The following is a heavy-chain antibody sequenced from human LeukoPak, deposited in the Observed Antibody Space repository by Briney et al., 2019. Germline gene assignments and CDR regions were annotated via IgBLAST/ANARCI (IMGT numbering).Heavy chain of an antibody. CDR3: AKLGIVVVVAATTWFDP. CDR2: ISGSGGST. J-gene: IGHJ5*02. Sequence: GGSLRLSCAASGFTFSSYAMSWVRQAPGKGLEWVSAISGSGGSTYYAASVKGRFTISRDNSKNTLYLQMNSLRAEDTAVYYCAKLGIVVVVAATTWFDPWGQGTLVTVSS. V-gene: IGHV3-23*01. CDR1: GFTFSSYA. D-gene: IGHD2-15*01.